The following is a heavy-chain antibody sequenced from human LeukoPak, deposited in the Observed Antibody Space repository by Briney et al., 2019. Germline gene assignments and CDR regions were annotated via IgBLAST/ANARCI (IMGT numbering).Heavy chain of an antibody. CDR2: IIPIFGTA. D-gene: IGHD3-16*01. J-gene: IGHJ6*02. V-gene: IGHV1-69*05. Sequence: ASVKVSCRASGGTFSSYAISWVRQAPGQGLEWMGGIIPIFGTANYAQKFQGRVTMTRDTSTSTVYMELSSLRSEDTAVYYCARVSYYDYVWGSYSNGMDVWGQGTTVTVSS. CDR1: GGTFSSYA. CDR3: ARVSYYDYVWGSYSNGMDV.